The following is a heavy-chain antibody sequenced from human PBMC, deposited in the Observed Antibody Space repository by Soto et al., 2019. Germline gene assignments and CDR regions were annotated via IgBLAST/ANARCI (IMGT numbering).Heavy chain of an antibody. Sequence: QLQLQESGPGLVKPSETLSLTCTVSGGSITSSSHYWGWIRQPPGKGLEWIGSIYYSGSTYYNPSLKSRVTXXVDTSKNQFSLKLSSVTAADTAVYYCARRFEYFHHWGQGTLVTVSS. J-gene: IGHJ1*01. CDR2: IYYSGST. CDR3: ARRFEYFHH. CDR1: GGSITSSSHY. V-gene: IGHV4-39*01.